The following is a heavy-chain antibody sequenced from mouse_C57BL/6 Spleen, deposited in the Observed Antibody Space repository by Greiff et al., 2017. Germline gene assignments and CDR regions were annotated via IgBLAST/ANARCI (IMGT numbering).Heavy chain of an antibody. CDR2: IDPNSGGT. CDR1: GYTFTSYW. D-gene: IGHD2-1*01. CDR3: ARYGNYPYWYFDV. Sequence: VQLQQPGAELVKPGASVKLSCKASGYTFTSYWMHWVKQRPGRGLEWIGRIDPNSGGTKYNEKFKSKATLTVDKPASTAYMQLSSLTSEDSAVYYCARYGNYPYWYFDVWGTGTTVTVSS. V-gene: IGHV1-72*01. J-gene: IGHJ1*03.